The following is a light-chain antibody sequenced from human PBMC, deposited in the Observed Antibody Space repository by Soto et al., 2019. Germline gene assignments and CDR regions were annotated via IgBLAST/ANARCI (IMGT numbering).Light chain of an antibody. CDR3: QQYNDWPTT. J-gene: IGKJ1*01. Sequence: EKVMTQSPSTLSVSPGERATLSCRASQSVSSTVALYQQKPGQAPRLLIYGASTRATGVPARFSGSGSGTDFSLTITSLQSEDFGVYYCQQYNDWPTTLGQGTKVDIK. CDR1: QSVSST. CDR2: GAS. V-gene: IGKV3-15*01.